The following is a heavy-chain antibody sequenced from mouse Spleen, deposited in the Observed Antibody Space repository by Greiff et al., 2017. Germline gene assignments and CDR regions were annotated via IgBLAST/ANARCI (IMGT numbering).Heavy chain of an antibody. CDR1: GYTFTDYY. J-gene: IGHJ1*01. Sequence: EVKLQESGPVLVKPGASVKMSCKASGYTFTDYYMNWVKQSHGKSLEWIGVINPYNGGTSYNQKFKGKATLTVDKSSSTAYMELNSLTSEDSAVYYCAREIYYGKRYFDVWGAGTTVTVSS. D-gene: IGHD2-1*01. V-gene: IGHV1-19*01. CDR2: INPYNGGT. CDR3: AREIYYGKRYFDV.